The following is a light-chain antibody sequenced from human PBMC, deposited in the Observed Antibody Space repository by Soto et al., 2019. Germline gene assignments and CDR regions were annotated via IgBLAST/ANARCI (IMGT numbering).Light chain of an antibody. V-gene: IGKV1-5*03. CDR3: HQYSTYWT. J-gene: IGKJ1*01. Sequence: DIQMTQSPSTLSASVGDRVTITCRASQSISTWLAWYQQKAGKAPKLLIYKASILESGVPSRFSGSGSGTELTLTISSLQSDDFATYYCHQYSTYWTFGQGTKVEIK. CDR1: QSISTW. CDR2: KAS.